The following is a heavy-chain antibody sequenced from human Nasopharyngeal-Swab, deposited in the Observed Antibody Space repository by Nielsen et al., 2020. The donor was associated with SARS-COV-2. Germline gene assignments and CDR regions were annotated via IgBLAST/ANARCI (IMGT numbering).Heavy chain of an antibody. V-gene: IGHV4-34*01. D-gene: IGHD1-20*01. CDR3: ARGYNWTRGFVSRGFDY. CDR1: GGSFSGYY. Sequence: SETLSLTCAVFGGSFSGYYWRWIRQPPRKGLEWIGEINHSGSPNYNLPFKSRVTISVATSKNQFSLKLSSGTAADTAVYYCARGYNWTRGFVSRGFDYWGQGTLVTVSS. CDR2: INHSGSP. J-gene: IGHJ4*02.